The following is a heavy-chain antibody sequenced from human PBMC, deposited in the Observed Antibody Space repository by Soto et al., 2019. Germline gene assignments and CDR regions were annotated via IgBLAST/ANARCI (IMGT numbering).Heavy chain of an antibody. J-gene: IGHJ4*02. CDR2: IKQDGSET. CDR1: GFTFRNFW. CDR3: ARENYFDY. Sequence: EEQLVESGGGLVQPGGSLRLSCAGSGFTFRNFWMGWVRQAPGKRLEWVANIKQDGSETSYAASVRGRFTVFRDNARNSLFLHMNRLRAEDTAVYYCARENYFDYWGQGALVTVSS. V-gene: IGHV3-7*01.